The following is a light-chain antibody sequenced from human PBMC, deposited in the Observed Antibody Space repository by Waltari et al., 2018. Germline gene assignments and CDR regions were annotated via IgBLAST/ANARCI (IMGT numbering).Light chain of an antibody. CDR2: ADN. CDR1: SSDVGNYNL. CDR3: CSYAGSYTWV. J-gene: IGLJ3*02. V-gene: IGLV2-23*01. Sequence: QSALTQPASVSGSPGQSITISCTGTSSDVGNYNLVSWYQQYPGKTPKVMINADNRRPSVVSYRFSGSKSGKPASLTISGVQAEDEADYYCCSYAGSYTWVFGGGTKLTVL.